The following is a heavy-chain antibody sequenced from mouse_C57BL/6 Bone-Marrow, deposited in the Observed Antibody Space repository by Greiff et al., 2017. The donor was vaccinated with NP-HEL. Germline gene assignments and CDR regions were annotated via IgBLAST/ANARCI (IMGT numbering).Heavy chain of an antibody. J-gene: IGHJ3*01. Sequence: VQLQQPGAELVRPGSSVKLSCKASGYTFTSYWMDWVKQRPGQGLEWIGNIYPSDSETHYNQKFKDKATLTVDKSSSTAYMQLSSLTSEDSAVYYCASYGNYEGWFAYWGQGTLVTVSA. D-gene: IGHD2-1*01. CDR3: ASYGNYEGWFAY. CDR2: IYPSDSET. CDR1: GYTFTSYW. V-gene: IGHV1-61*01.